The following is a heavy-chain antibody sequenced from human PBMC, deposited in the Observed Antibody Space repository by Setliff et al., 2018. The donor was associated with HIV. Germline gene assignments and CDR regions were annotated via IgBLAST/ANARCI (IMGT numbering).Heavy chain of an antibody. Sequence: SETLSLTCTVSGASISSHNYYWGWIRQSPGNGLEWIASIRSSGDTYYNPSLQSRVIISVDTSNNQISLKLTSVTAADTAVYYCTIPASSLAPNWGRGTQVTV. J-gene: IGHJ4*02. V-gene: IGHV4-39*01. CDR2: IRSSGDT. CDR3: TIPASSLAPN. CDR1: GASISSHNYY.